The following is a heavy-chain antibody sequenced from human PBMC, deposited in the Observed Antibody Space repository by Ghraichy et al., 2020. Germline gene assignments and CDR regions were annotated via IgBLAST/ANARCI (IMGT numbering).Heavy chain of an antibody. CDR1: GFIFDDYA. CDR3: AKDQLPATHLPYYFDV. D-gene: IGHD2-15*01. CDR2: ISGAGGSP. V-gene: IGHV3-23*01. J-gene: IGHJ4*02. Sequence: GALRLSCEASGFIFDDYAMSWVRQAPGKGLEWVSGISGAGGSPYLADSVKGRFTISRDNSKNTMYLQMNSLRVEDTAFYFCAKDQLPATHLPYYFDVWVQATL.